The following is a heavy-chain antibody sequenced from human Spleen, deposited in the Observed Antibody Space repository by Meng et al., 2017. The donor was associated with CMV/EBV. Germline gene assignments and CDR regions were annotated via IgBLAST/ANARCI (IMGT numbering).Heavy chain of an antibody. CDR2: INPNSGGT. CDR1: GYPFTGYY. CDR3: ARVRDEGSSIGWFDP. Sequence: SGYPFTGYYMHWVRQAPGQGLEWMGWINPNSGGTNYAQKFQGRVTMTRDTSISTAYMELSRLRSDDTAVYYCARVRDEGSSIGWFDPWGQGTLVTVSS. J-gene: IGHJ5*02. V-gene: IGHV1-2*02. D-gene: IGHD6-6*01.